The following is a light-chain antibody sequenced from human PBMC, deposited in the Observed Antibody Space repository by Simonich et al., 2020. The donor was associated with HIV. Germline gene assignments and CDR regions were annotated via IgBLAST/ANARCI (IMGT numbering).Light chain of an antibody. CDR1: QRVLYRSNNKNY. Sequence: DIVMTQSPDSLTVSLGERATINCKSSQRVLYRSNNKNYLAWYQQKPGQPPKLLIYWASTRESGVPDRFSGSGSGTDFNLTISSLQAEDVAVYYCQQYYSTRTFGQGTKVEIK. CDR3: QQYYSTRT. J-gene: IGKJ1*01. V-gene: IGKV4-1*01. CDR2: WAS.